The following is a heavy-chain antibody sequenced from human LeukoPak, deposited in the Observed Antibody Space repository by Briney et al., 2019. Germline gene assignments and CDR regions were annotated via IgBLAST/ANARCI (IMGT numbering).Heavy chain of an antibody. J-gene: IGHJ4*02. D-gene: IGHD3-9*01. Sequence: GRSLRVSCAASGFTFSSYAMLWVRHAPGKGLEWVADISYDGSNKYYADSVKGRFTISRDNSKNTLYLQMNSLRAEDRAVYYCARGEPVLRYFDWLNYFDYWGQGTLVTVSS. CDR1: GFTFSSYA. CDR3: ARGEPVLRYFDWLNYFDY. V-gene: IGHV3-30*04. CDR2: ISYDGSNK.